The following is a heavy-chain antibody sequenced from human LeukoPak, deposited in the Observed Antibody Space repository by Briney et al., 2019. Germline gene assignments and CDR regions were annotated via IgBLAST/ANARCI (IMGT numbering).Heavy chain of an antibody. CDR1: GYTFTSYD. Sequence: ASVKVSCKASGYTFTSYDINWVRQATGQGLELMGWMNPNSGNTGYAQKFQGRVTITRNTSISTAYMELSSLRSDDTAVYYCARDEIYSSSSGVFDYWGQGTLVTVSS. D-gene: IGHD6-6*01. V-gene: IGHV1-8*03. J-gene: IGHJ4*02. CDR2: MNPNSGNT. CDR3: ARDEIYSSSSGVFDY.